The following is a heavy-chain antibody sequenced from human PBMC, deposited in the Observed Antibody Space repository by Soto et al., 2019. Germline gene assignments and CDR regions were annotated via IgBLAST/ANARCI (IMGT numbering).Heavy chain of an antibody. D-gene: IGHD3-3*01. CDR3: ARDSYDFWSGYSRPDYGMDV. CDR2: IYYTGST. V-gene: IGHV4-61*01. CDR1: SGSVSSGNYY. Sequence: SETLSLTCTVSSGSVSSGNYYWSWIRQPPGKGLEWIGYIYYTGSTNYNPSLKSRVTISVDTSKNQFSLKLSSVTAADTAVYYCARDSYDFWSGYSRPDYGMDVWGQGTTVTVSS. J-gene: IGHJ6*02.